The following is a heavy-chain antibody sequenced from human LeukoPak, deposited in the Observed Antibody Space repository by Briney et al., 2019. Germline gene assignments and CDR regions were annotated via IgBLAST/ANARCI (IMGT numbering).Heavy chain of an antibody. V-gene: IGHV4-39*01. D-gene: IGHD5-18*01. CDR1: GGSISSSSYY. CDR2: IYYSGST. Sequence: SETLSLTCTVSGGSISSSSYYWGWIRQPPGKGLEWIGSIYYSGSTYYNPSLKSRVTISVDTSKNQFSLKLSSVTAADTAVYYCARVQPPHDYWGQGTLVTVSS. J-gene: IGHJ4*02. CDR3: ARVQPPHDY.